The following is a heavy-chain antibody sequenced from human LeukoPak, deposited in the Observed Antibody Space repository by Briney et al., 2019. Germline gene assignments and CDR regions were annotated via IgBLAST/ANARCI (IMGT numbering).Heavy chain of an antibody. CDR1: GYTFTSYG. V-gene: IGHV1-18*01. CDR3: ARGSLRRKCSGGSCYAGPGMDV. D-gene: IGHD2-15*01. CDR2: ISAYNGNT. Sequence: ASVKVSCKASGYTFTSYGISWVRQAPGQGLEWMGWISAYNGNTNYAQKLQGRGTMTTDTSTSTAYMELRSLRADDTAVDYCARGSLRRKCSGGSCYAGPGMDVWGQGTTVTVSS. J-gene: IGHJ6*02.